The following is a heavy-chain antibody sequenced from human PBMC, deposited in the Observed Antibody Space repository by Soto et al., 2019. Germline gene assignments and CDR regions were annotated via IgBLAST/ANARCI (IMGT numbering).Heavy chain of an antibody. CDR3: ARAISVGHFDC. Sequence: QVQLQESGPGLVKPSQTLSLTCTVSGGSFSSGGYYWSWIRQYPGKGLEWIGYIYYTGTTYYSPSLKSRVTMSADTSKNQFSLTLSSVTAADTAVYYCARAISVGHFDCWGQGALVTVSS. V-gene: IGHV4-31*03. J-gene: IGHJ4*02. D-gene: IGHD1-26*01. CDR1: GGSFSSGGYY. CDR2: IYYTGTT.